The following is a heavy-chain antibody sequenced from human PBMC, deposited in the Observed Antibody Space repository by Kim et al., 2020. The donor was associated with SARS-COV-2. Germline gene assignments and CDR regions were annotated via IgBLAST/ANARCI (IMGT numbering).Heavy chain of an antibody. J-gene: IGHJ4*02. Sequence: GGSLRLSCAASGFTFSSYSMNWVRQAPGKGLEWVSSISSSSSYIYYADSVKGRFTISRDNAKNSLYLQMNSLRAEDTAVYYCAREWVGSAGTLDYWGQGTLVTVSS. V-gene: IGHV3-21*01. CDR1: GFTFSSYS. CDR2: ISSSSSYI. D-gene: IGHD6-13*01. CDR3: AREWVGSAGTLDY.